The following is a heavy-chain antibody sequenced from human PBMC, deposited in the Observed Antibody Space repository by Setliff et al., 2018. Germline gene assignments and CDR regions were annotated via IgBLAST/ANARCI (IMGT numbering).Heavy chain of an antibody. Sequence: GGSLRLSCVASGFTFSNAWMSWVRQAPGKGLEWVGRIKFISQGGTTDYAAPVEDRFTTSRDDSKNTLYLQMNDLKTEDTAVYFCTTDPVGNSGFDVWGQGTMVTVSS. CDR2: IKFISQGGTT. CDR3: TTDPVGNSGFDV. V-gene: IGHV3-15*01. D-gene: IGHD5-12*01. CDR1: GFTFSNAW. J-gene: IGHJ3*01.